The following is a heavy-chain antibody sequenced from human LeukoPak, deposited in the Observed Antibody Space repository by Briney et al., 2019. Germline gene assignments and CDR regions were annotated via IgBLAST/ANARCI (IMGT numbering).Heavy chain of an antibody. J-gene: IGHJ3*02. CDR3: ARCYYDAFDI. Sequence: SETLSLTCTVSGGSISSYYWSWIRQPPGKGLEWIGYIYYSGSTNYNPSLKSRVTISVDTSKNQFSLKLSSVTAADTAVYYCARCYYDAFDIWGQGTMVTVSS. D-gene: IGHD3-10*01. CDR2: IYYSGST. V-gene: IGHV4-59*01. CDR1: GGSISSYY.